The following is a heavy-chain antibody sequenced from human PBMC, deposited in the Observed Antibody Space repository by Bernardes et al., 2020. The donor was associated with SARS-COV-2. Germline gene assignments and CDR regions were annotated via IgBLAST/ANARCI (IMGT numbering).Heavy chain of an antibody. CDR2: IYSSGIT. Sequence: SETLSLTCTVSGGSISSSSYYWGWIRQPPGKGLEWIGSIYSSGITYYNPSLKSRVTISVDTSKNQFSLKLSSVTAADTAVYYCARLYHYYDSSGYSNFDYWGQGTLVTVSS. CDR3: ARLYHYYDSSGYSNFDY. V-gene: IGHV4-39*01. D-gene: IGHD3-22*01. CDR1: GGSISSSSYY. J-gene: IGHJ4*02.